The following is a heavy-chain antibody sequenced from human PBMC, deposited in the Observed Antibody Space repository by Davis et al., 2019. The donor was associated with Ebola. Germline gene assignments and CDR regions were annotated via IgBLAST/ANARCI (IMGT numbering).Heavy chain of an antibody. CDR1: GFTFSSYS. D-gene: IGHD3-3*01. V-gene: IGHV3-48*02. J-gene: IGHJ4*02. CDR2: ISSSSTI. Sequence: GESLKISCAASGFTFSSYSMNWVRQAPGKGLEWVSYISSSSTIYYADSVKGRFTISRDNAKNSLYLQMNSLRDEDTAVYYCARDGFWSGMFDYWGQGTLVTVSS. CDR3: ARDGFWSGMFDY.